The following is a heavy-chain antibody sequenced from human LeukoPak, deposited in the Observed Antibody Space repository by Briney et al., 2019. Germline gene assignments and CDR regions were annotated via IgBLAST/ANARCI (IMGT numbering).Heavy chain of an antibody. CDR2: IYTGGST. CDR3: ARAVVRGVIIHFDY. CDR1: GLTVSSSY. D-gene: IGHD3-10*01. J-gene: IGHJ4*02. Sequence: PGGSLRLSCAASGLTVSSSYMSGVRQAPGKGLEWVSVIYTGGSTYYADSVKGRFTISRDNSKNTLYLQMHSLRAEDTAVYYCARAVVRGVIIHFDYWGQGTLVTVSS. V-gene: IGHV3-53*01.